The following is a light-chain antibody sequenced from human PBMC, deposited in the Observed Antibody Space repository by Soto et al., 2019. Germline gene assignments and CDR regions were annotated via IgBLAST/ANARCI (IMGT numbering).Light chain of an antibody. Sequence: DIQMTQSPSTLSASVGDRVTITCRASQSVTTWFAWYQQKPGKAPKLLIYKASNLESGLSSRFTGSGSGTEFNLTISSLQSDDFATYYCQQYSTYPITFGQGTRLEIK. V-gene: IGKV1-5*03. CDR3: QQYSTYPIT. CDR2: KAS. J-gene: IGKJ5*01. CDR1: QSVTTW.